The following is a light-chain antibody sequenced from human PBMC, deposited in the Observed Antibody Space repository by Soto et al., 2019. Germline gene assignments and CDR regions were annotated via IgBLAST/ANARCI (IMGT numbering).Light chain of an antibody. J-gene: IGKJ1*01. CDR2: KAS. Sequence: DIQVTQSPSTLSASVGDRVTITCRASQTITTSFAWYQQKPGKAPKLLTYKASRLESGVPSRFSGSGSGTEFTLTISSLQSDDFAAYYCKQYDSYSLRTFGEGTRVEI. V-gene: IGKV1-5*03. CDR3: KQYDSYSLRT. CDR1: QTITTS.